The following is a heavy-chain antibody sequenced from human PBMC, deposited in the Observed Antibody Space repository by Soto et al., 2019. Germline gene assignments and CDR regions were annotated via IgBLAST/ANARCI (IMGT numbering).Heavy chain of an antibody. J-gene: IGHJ3*02. Sequence: QVQLQQWGAGLLKPSETLSLTCAVYGGSFSGYYWSWIRQPPGKGLEWIGEINHSGSTNYNPSLRRRVTLSVDPSKNQFALKLGSVTAADTAVYYCARPVSAGPMGAFDIWGQGTMVTVSS. D-gene: IGHD6-13*01. CDR2: INHSGST. CDR3: ARPVSAGPMGAFDI. CDR1: GGSFSGYY. V-gene: IGHV4-34*01.